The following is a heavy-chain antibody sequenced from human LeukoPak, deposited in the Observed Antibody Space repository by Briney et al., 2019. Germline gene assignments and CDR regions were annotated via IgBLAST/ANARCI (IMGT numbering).Heavy chain of an antibody. V-gene: IGHV1-2*02. D-gene: IGHD6-6*01. J-gene: IGHJ3*02. CDR3: ARDLSIAARPEDAFDI. Sequence: ASVKVSCKASGYTFTGYYMHWVRQAPGQGLEWMGWINPNSGGTNYAQKFQGRVAMTRDTSISTAYMELSRLRSDDTAVYYCARDLSIAARPEDAFDIWGQGTMVTVSS. CDR2: INPNSGGT. CDR1: GYTFTGYY.